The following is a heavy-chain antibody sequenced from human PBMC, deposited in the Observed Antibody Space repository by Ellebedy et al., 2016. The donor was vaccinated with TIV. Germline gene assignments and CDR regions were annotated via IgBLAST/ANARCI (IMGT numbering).Heavy chain of an antibody. V-gene: IGHV1-69*10. CDR2: IIPIFDVR. D-gene: IGHD3-9*01. CDR3: ARNSDIISVPSAYGSSFDI. J-gene: IGHJ3*02. Sequence: SVKVSCKASGGTFGNYAVSWARQAPGQRLEWLGRIIPIFDVRDYTQEFHGRLTITADLSTSTLYMELSSLRSEDTAIYFCARNSDIISVPSAYGSSFDIWGQGTMVTVSS. CDR1: GGTFGNYA.